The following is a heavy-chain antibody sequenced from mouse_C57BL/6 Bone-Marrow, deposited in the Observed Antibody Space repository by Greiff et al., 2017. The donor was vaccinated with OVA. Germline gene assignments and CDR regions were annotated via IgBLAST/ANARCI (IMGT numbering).Heavy chain of an antibody. CDR3: ARRGFYSGNRYAMDY. V-gene: IGHV1-54*01. Sequence: QVQLQQSGAELVRPGTSVKVSCKASGYAFTNYLIEWVKQRPGQGLEWIGVINPGSGGTNYNEKFKGKATLTADKSSSTAYMQLSSLTSEDSAVYFCARRGFYSGNRYAMDYWGQGTSVTVSS. CDR2: INPGSGGT. CDR1: GYAFTNYL. D-gene: IGHD2-1*01. J-gene: IGHJ4*01.